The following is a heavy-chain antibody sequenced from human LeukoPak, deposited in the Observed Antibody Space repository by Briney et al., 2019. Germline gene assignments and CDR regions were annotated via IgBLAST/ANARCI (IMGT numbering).Heavy chain of an antibody. D-gene: IGHD3-16*01. J-gene: IGHJ2*01. CDR2: ISAYNGNT. CDR1: GYTFTSYG. V-gene: IGHV1-18*01. CDR3: ARDRTYYDYVWGSSYWYFDL. Sequence: ASVKVSCKVSGYTFTSYGISWVRQAPGQGLEWMGWISAYNGNTNYAQKLQGRVTMTTDTSTSTAYMELRSLRSDDTAVYYCARDRTYYDYVWGSSYWYFDLWGRGTLVTVSS.